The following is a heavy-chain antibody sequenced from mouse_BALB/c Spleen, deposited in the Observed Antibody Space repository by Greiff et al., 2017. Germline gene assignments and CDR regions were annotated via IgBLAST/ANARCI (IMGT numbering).Heavy chain of an antibody. CDR1: GYTFTSYV. D-gene: IGHD1-1*01. CDR2: INPYNDGA. CDR3: ASSPYGSSFWFAY. J-gene: IGHJ3*01. Sequence: VQLKESGPELVKPGASVKMSCKASGYTFTSYVMHWVKQKPGQGLEWIGYINPYNDGAKYNEKFKGKATLTSDKSSSTAYMELSSLTSEDSAVYCCASSPYGSSFWFAYWGQGTLVTVSA. V-gene: IGHV1-14*01.